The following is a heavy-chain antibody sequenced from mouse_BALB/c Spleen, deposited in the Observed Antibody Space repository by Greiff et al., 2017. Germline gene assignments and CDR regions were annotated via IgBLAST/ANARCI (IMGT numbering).Heavy chain of an antibody. CDR1: GFNIKDTY. CDR2: IDPANGNT. CDR3: ARSGYYGYFAY. D-gene: IGHD2-2*01. Sequence: VQLQQSGAELVKPGASVKLSCTASGFNIKDTYMPWVKQRPEQGLEWIGRIDPANGNTKYDPKFQGKATITADTSSNTANLQLSSLTSEDTAVYYCARSGYYGYFAYWGQGTLVTVSA. V-gene: IGHV14-3*02. J-gene: IGHJ3*01.